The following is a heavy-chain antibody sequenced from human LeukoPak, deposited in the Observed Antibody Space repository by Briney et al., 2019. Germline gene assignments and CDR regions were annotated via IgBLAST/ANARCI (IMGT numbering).Heavy chain of an antibody. V-gene: IGHV1-2*02. CDR1: GYTFTGYY. CDR3: ARAAAGSYYGMDV. D-gene: IGHD3-10*01. CDR2: INPNTNGT. Sequence: ASVKVSCKASGYTFTGYYMHWVRQAPGQGLEWMGWINPNTNGTSYTQKFQGRVTVTRDTSISTAYMELSRLRSDDTAVYYCARAAAGSYYGMDVWGQGTTVTVSS. J-gene: IGHJ6*02.